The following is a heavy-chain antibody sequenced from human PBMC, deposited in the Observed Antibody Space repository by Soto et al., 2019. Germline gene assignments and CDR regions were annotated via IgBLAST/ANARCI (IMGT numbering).Heavy chain of an antibody. CDR2: ISGSGDGT. CDR3: AKRVKSGSTSGGNAIDV. CDR1: GFSFTNYA. Sequence: EVQLLESGGGLVQPGGSLRLSCAASGFSFTNYAVTWVRQAPGKGLEWVSAISGSGDGTYYADSVRGRFTISRDNSKSTMALHMNSLRAQDTAVYFCAKRVKSGSTSGGNAIDVWGQGTTVTFAS. D-gene: IGHD1-26*01. J-gene: IGHJ6*02. V-gene: IGHV3-23*01.